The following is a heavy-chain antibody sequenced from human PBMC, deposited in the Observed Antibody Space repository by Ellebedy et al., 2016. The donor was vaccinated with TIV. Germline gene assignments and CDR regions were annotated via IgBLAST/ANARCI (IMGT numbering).Heavy chain of an antibody. CDR2: IHFGGAT. CDR1: VGSMPTNESY. D-gene: IGHD6-19*01. Sequence: MPSETLSLTCTVSVGSMPTNESYWGWIRQPPGKGLEWIGSIHFGGATYYNPSLGSRITISIDTSENQFFLRLASVTAADTALYYCASHRGFYSGWTFDYWGLGTLVTVSS. V-gene: IGHV4-39*07. CDR3: ASHRGFYSGWTFDY. J-gene: IGHJ4*01.